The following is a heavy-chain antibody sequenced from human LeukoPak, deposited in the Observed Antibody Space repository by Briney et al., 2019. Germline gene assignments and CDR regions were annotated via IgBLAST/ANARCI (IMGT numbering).Heavy chain of an antibody. CDR1: GFTFSSYT. CDR3: ARVAVAGTYWFDP. Sequence: GGSLRLSCAASGFTFSSYTMNWVRRAPGKGLEWVSSISSSSRHIYYADSVKGRFTISRDNAKNSLYLQMNSLRAEDTAVYFCARVAVAGTYWFDPWGQGTLVTVSS. CDR2: ISSSSRHI. D-gene: IGHD6-13*01. J-gene: IGHJ5*02. V-gene: IGHV3-21*01.